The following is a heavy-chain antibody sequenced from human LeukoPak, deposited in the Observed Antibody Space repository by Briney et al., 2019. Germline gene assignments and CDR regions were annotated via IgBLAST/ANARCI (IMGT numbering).Heavy chain of an antibody. CDR1: GFTVSSNY. CDR3: AEFYGSGTYTFDY. D-gene: IGHD3-10*01. V-gene: IGHV3-66*02. CDR2: IYTGGTT. Sequence: GGSLRLSCAASGFTVSSNYMSWVRQAPGKGLEWVSVIYTGGTTYYADSVKGRFTISRDNSKNTLYLQMNSLRAEDTAVDYCAEFYGSGTYTFDYWGQGTLVTVSS. J-gene: IGHJ4*02.